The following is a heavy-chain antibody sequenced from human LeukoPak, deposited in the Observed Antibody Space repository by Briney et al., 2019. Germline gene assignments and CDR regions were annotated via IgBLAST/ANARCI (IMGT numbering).Heavy chain of an antibody. CDR1: GVSFSGYY. D-gene: IGHD1-1*01. CDR3: ARRYTNYAPLDY. CDR2: IYHSAGT. Sequence: SETLSLTCAVYGVSFSGYYWSWIRQPPGKGLEWIGEIYHSAGTNHNPSLKTRVTISVDTSNNQFSLKLSSVPAADTAVYYCARRYTNYAPLDYWGQGTLVTVHS. V-gene: IGHV4-34*01. J-gene: IGHJ4*02.